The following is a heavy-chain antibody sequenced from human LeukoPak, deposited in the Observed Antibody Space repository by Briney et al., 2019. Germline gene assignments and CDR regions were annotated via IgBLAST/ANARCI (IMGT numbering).Heavy chain of an antibody. V-gene: IGHV1-8*03. D-gene: IGHD1-26*01. CDR1: GYTFTSYD. Sequence: ASVKVSCKASGYTFTSYDINWVRQATGQGLEWMGWMNPNSGKTGYAQKFQGRVTIIRNTSISTAYMELSSLRSEDTAVYYCARGGVGATTLFDYFDYWGQGTLVTVSS. J-gene: IGHJ4*02. CDR2: MNPNSGKT. CDR3: ARGGVGATTLFDYFDY.